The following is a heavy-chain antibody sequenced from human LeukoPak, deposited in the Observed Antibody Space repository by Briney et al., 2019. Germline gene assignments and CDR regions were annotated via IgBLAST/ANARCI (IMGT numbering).Heavy chain of an antibody. CDR1: GFTFSSYG. D-gene: IGHD2-2*01. J-gene: IGHJ6*03. V-gene: IGHV3-7*01. Sequence: GGSLRLSCAASGFTFSSYGMSWVRQAPGKGLEWVAYIKQDGSEKYYVDSVKGRFTISRDNAKNSLYLQMNSLRAEDTAVYYCARVSGAVPANNYYYYYMDVWGKGTTVTISS. CDR2: IKQDGSEK. CDR3: ARVSGAVPANNYYYYYMDV.